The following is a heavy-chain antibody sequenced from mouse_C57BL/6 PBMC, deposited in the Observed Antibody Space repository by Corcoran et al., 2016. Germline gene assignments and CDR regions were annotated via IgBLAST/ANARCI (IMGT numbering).Heavy chain of an antibody. CDR1: GDTFTTYG. CDR2: INTYSGVP. V-gene: IGHV9-3*01. D-gene: IGHD1-1*01. CDR3: ARSGLDGSSPWFAY. Sequence: QIQLVQTEPELKKPGETIKISCKASGDTFTTYGMSWVKQAPGQGLKWMGWINTYSGVPTYADDFKGRFAFSLETSASTAYLQINNLKNEDTATYLCARSGLDGSSPWFAYWGQGPLVTVSA. J-gene: IGHJ3*01.